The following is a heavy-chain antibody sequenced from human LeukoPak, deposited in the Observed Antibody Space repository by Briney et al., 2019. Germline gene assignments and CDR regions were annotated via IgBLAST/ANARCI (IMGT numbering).Heavy chain of an antibody. V-gene: IGHV1-69*05. D-gene: IGHD3-22*01. Sequence: SVKVSCKASGGTFSSYAISWVRQAPGQGLEWMGEIIPIFGTANYAQKFQGRVTITTDESTSTAYMELSSLRSEDTGVYYCARERWDSSGFAFDYWGQGTLVTVSS. CDR2: IIPIFGTA. CDR3: ARERWDSSGFAFDY. CDR1: GGTFSSYA. J-gene: IGHJ4*02.